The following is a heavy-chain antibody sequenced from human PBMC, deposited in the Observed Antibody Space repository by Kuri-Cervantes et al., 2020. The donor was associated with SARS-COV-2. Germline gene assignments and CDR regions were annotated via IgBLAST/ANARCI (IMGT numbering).Heavy chain of an antibody. D-gene: IGHD6-6*01. CDR3: ARVIAARPSPNDAFDI. Sequence: GGSLRLSCAASGFTFSSYAMSWVRQAPGKGLEWVGRIKSKTDGGTTDYAAPVKGRFTISRDDSKNTLYLQMNSLRAEDTAVYYCARVIAARPSPNDAFDIWGQGTMVTVSS. CDR2: IKSKTDGGTT. CDR1: GFTFSSYA. V-gene: IGHV3-15*01. J-gene: IGHJ3*02.